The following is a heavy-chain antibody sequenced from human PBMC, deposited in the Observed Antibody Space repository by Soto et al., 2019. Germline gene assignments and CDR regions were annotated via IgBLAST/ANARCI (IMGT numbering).Heavy chain of an antibody. Sequence: VQLVESGGGVVQPGRSLRLSCAASGFTFSDYAMHWVRQAPGKGLEWVAVVSHDGRNTHYADSVKGRCTISRDSSKNTASLEMTSLRAEDTAVYYCAKGGRQWLVTSDFNYCGQGALVTVSS. CDR2: VSHDGRNT. CDR1: GFTFSDYA. D-gene: IGHD6-19*01. V-gene: IGHV3-30*18. J-gene: IGHJ4*02. CDR3: AKGGRQWLVTSDFNY.